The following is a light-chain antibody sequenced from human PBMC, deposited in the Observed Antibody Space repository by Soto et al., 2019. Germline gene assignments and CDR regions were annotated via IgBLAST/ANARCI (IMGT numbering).Light chain of an antibody. V-gene: IGKV3-20*01. CDR3: QQHGTSPWM. J-gene: IGKJ1*01. Sequence: EVVLTQSPGTLSLSPGERATLSCRASQSVSSNYVAWYQQIPGQTPRLLIYGASSRATGIPDRFSGSVSGTDFTLTLSSLEPEDFAVYYCQQHGTSPWMFGQGNQVEIK. CDR1: QSVSSNY. CDR2: GAS.